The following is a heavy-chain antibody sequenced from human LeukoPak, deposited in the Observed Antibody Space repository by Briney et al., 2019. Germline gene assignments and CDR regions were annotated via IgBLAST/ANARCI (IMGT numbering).Heavy chain of an antibody. D-gene: IGHD6-6*01. CDR1: GGTFSSYA. J-gene: IGHJ3*02. Sequence: SVKVSCKASGGTFSSYAISWVRQAPGQGLEWMGGIIPIFGTANYAQKFQGRVTITADESTSTAYMELSSLRSEDTAVYYCATDSIAARPNDAFDIWGQGTMVTVSS. CDR3: ATDSIAARPNDAFDI. V-gene: IGHV1-69*13. CDR2: IIPIFGTA.